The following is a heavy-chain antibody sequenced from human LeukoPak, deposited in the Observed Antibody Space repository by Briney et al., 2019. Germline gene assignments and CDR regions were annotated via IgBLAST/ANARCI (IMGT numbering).Heavy chain of an antibody. Sequence: ASVKVSCKASGYTFTNYYIRWVRQAPGQGLEWTGIINPSGGSTSYAQKFQGRVTMTRDTSISTAYMELSRLRSDDTAVYYCARLESGDKYYFDYWGQGTLVTVSS. J-gene: IGHJ4*02. CDR2: INPSGGST. V-gene: IGHV1-46*01. D-gene: IGHD3-10*01. CDR1: GYTFTNYY. CDR3: ARLESGDKYYFDY.